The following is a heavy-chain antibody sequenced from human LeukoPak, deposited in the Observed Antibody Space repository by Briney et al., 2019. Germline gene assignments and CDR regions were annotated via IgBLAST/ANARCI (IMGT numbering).Heavy chain of an antibody. CDR3: AKSDPLMTAAGIFDY. V-gene: IGHV3-23*01. CDR2: ISGSTGST. D-gene: IGHD6-25*01. J-gene: IGHJ4*02. Sequence: PGGSLRLSCAASGFRFSTYAMSWVRQAPGKGLEWISGISGSTGSTYYADSVKGRFTISRDNSKNTLYLQMNTLRAEDTAVYYCAKSDPLMTAAGIFDYWGQGTLDTVSS. CDR1: GFRFSTYA.